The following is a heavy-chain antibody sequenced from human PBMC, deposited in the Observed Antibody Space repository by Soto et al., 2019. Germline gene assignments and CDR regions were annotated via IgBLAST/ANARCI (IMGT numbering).Heavy chain of an antibody. J-gene: IGHJ4*02. V-gene: IGHV4-31*03. CDR3: ARDTRGFYSNPFDY. D-gene: IGHD4-4*01. Sequence: SETLPLTCTVSGGSISSGGYCWSWIRQHPGKGLEWIGYIYYSGSTYYNPPLKSRVTISVDTSKNQFSLKLSSVTAADTAVYYCARDTRGFYSNPFDYWGQGTLVTVSS. CDR2: IYYSGST. CDR1: GGSISSGGYC.